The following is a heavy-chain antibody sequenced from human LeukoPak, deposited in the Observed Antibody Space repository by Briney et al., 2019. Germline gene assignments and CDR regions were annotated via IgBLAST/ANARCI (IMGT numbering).Heavy chain of an antibody. V-gene: IGHV3-73*01. Sequence: PGESLRLSCAASGFTFSGSAMHWVRQASGKGLEWVGRIRSKANSYATAYAASVKGRFTISRDDSKNTAYLQMNSLKTEDTAVYYCTSTYYYDSSGYSIDYWGQGTLVTVSS. CDR1: GFTFSGSA. J-gene: IGHJ4*02. D-gene: IGHD3-22*01. CDR3: TSTYYYDSSGYSIDY. CDR2: IRSKANSYAT.